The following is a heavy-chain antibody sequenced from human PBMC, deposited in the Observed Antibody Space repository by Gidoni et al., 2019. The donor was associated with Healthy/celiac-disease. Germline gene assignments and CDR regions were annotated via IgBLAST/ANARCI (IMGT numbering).Heavy chain of an antibody. V-gene: IGHV4-34*01. Sequence: QVQLQQWGAGLLKPSETLSLTCAVYGGSFSGYYWSWIRQPPGKGLEWIGEINHSGSTNYNPSLKSRVTISVDTSKNQFSLKLSSVTAADTAVYYCARTRTGTLRHWGQGTLVTVSS. CDR2: INHSGST. D-gene: IGHD1-1*01. J-gene: IGHJ1*01. CDR1: GGSFSGYY. CDR3: ARTRTGTLRH.